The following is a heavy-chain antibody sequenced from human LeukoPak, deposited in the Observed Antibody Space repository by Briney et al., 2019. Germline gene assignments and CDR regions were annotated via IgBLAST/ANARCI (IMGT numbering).Heavy chain of an antibody. CDR2: IRSDGSNK. CDR1: GFTFSSYG. Sequence: GGSLRLSCAASGFTFSSYGMHWVRQAPGKGLEWVAFIRSDGSNKYYADSVRGRFTISRDNSKNSLYLQMNSLRAEDTAVYYCARGWRYFDWGQGTLVTVSS. D-gene: IGHD3-9*01. J-gene: IGHJ4*02. CDR3: ARGWRYFD. V-gene: IGHV3-30*02.